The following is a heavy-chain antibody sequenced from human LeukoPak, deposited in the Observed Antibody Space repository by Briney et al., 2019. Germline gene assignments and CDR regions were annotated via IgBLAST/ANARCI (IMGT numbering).Heavy chain of an antibody. V-gene: IGHV4-39*01. CDR1: GGSISSSTYY. CDR3: ARLGPGYSSSWSTDAFAI. Sequence: SETLFLTCTVSGGSISSSTYYWGWIRQPPGKGLEWIGNIYYSGSTYYHPSLKSRVTISVGTSKNQFSLKLSSVTAADTAVYYCARLGPGYSSSWSTDAFAIWGQGTMVTVSS. CDR2: IYYSGST. J-gene: IGHJ3*02. D-gene: IGHD6-13*01.